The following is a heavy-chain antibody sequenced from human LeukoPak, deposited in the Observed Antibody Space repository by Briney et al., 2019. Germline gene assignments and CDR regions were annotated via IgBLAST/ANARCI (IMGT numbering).Heavy chain of an antibody. V-gene: IGHV3-30*02. CDR1: GFTFSSYA. CDR2: IRYDGSNK. D-gene: IGHD4-11*01. Sequence: ESGGSLRLSCAASGFTFSSYAMNWVRQAPGKGLEWVAFIRYDGSNKYYADSVKGRFTISRDNSKNTLYLQMNSLRAEDTAVYYCAKGSNLPGYYYYMDVWGKGTTVTVSS. J-gene: IGHJ6*03. CDR3: AKGSNLPGYYYYMDV.